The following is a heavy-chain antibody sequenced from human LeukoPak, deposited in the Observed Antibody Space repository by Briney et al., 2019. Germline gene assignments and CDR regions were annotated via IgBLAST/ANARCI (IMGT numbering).Heavy chain of an antibody. V-gene: IGHV4-39*02. D-gene: IGHD4-23*01. CDR1: GGSISSSRYY. Sequence: SETLSLTCTVSGGSISSSRYYWGWIRQPPGKGLEWIGSMYYSGSTYYNPSLKSRVTISVDTSKNHFSLKLSSVTAADTAVYYCARDTWGGNPGYYFDLWGRGTLVTVSS. CDR2: MYYSGST. J-gene: IGHJ2*01. CDR3: ARDTWGGNPGYYFDL.